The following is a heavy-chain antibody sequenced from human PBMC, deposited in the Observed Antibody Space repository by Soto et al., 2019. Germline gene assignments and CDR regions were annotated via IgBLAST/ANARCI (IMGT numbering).Heavy chain of an antibody. CDR3: PRERATTPSL. D-gene: IGHD2-15*01. J-gene: IGHJ4*02. CDR1: GFTFSSYE. CDR2: ISSSGSTI. Sequence: GGSLRLSCAASGFTFSSYEMNWVRQAPGKGLEWVSYISSSGSTIYYADSVKGRFTISRDNAKNSLYLQMNSLRAEDTAAYYCPRERATTPSLWGQGTLVTVSS. V-gene: IGHV3-48*03.